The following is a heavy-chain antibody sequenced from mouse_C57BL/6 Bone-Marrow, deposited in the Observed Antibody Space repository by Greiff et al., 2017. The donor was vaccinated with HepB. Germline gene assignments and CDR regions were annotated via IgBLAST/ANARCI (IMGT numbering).Heavy chain of an antibody. J-gene: IGHJ1*03. CDR2: IRNKANGYTT. CDR1: GFTFTDYY. CDR3: ARYEAYYYGSPWYFDV. V-gene: IGHV7-3*01. Sequence: DVKLVESGGGLVQPGGSLSLSCAASGFTFTDYYMSWVRQPPGKALEWLGFIRNKANGYTTEYSASVKGRFTISRDNSQSILYLQMNALRAEDSATYYCARYEAYYYGSPWYFDVWGTGTTVTVSS. D-gene: IGHD1-1*01.